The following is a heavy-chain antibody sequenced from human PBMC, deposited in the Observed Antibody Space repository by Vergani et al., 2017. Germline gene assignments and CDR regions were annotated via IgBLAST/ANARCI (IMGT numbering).Heavy chain of an antibody. CDR1: GYTFTGYY. D-gene: IGHD3-10*01. CDR2: INPNSGGT. Sequence: QVQLVQSGAEVKKPGASVKVSCKASGYTFTGYYMHWVRQAPGQGLEWMGWINPNSGGTNYAQKFQGSVTMTRDTSISTAYMELSRLRSDDTAVYYCARGYYGSGSPNSGDYWGQGTLVTVSS. V-gene: IGHV1-2*02. CDR3: ARGYYGSGSPNSGDY. J-gene: IGHJ4*02.